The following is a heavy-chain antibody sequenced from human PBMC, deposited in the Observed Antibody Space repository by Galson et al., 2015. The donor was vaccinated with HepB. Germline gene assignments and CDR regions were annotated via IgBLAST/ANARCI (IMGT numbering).Heavy chain of an antibody. D-gene: IGHD2-2*01. CDR2: ISSSSSYI. Sequence: SLRLSCAASGFTFSSYSMNWVRQAPGKGLEWVSSISSSSSYIYYADSVKGRFTISRDNAKNSLYLQMNSLRAEDTAVYYCARGMTYCSSTSCWENGMDVWGQGTTVTVSS. CDR3: ARGMTYCSSTSCWENGMDV. CDR1: GFTFSSYS. V-gene: IGHV3-21*01. J-gene: IGHJ6*02.